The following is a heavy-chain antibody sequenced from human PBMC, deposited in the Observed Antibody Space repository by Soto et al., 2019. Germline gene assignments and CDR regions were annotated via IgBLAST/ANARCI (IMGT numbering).Heavy chain of an antibody. Sequence: GGSLRLSCAASGFTFSSYAMHWVRQAPGKGLEWVAVISYDGSNKYYADSVKGRFTISRDNSKNTLYLQMNSLRAEDTAVYYCARDRRSGYDFVPCYWGQGTLVTVSS. CDR3: ARDRRSGYDFVPCY. CDR1: GFTFSSYA. CDR2: ISYDGSNK. V-gene: IGHV3-30-3*01. J-gene: IGHJ4*02. D-gene: IGHD5-12*01.